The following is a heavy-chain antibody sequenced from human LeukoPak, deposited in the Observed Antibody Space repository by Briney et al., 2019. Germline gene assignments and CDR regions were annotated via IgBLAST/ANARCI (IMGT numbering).Heavy chain of an antibody. CDR2: IIPIFGTA. CDR1: GGTFSSYA. V-gene: IGHV1-69*05. Sequence: SVKVSCKASGGTFSSYAISWVRQAPGQGLEWMGRIIPIFGTANYAQKFQGRVTITTDESTSTAYMELSSLRSEDTAVYYCARDEVSSSWHNDRRLDYWGQGTLVTVSS. CDR3: ARDEVSSSWHNDRRLDY. D-gene: IGHD6-13*01. J-gene: IGHJ4*02.